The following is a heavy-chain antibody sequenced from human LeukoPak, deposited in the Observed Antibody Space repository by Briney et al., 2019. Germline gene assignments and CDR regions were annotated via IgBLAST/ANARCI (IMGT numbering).Heavy chain of an antibody. D-gene: IGHD3-3*01. J-gene: IGHJ4*02. V-gene: IGHV4-59*01. Sequence: SETLPLTCTVSDDSMSSYYWSWLRQPPGKELEWIGYIYYSGNTNYNPSLESRVTISVDTSKNQFSLRLRSVTAADAAVYYCATWRIGYFDYWGQGILVTVSS. CDR2: IYYSGNT. CDR1: DDSMSSYY. CDR3: ATWRIGYFDY.